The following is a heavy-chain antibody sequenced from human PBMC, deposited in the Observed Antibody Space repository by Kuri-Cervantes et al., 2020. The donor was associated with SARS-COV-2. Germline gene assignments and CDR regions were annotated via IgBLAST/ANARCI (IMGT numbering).Heavy chain of an antibody. Sequence: GESLKISCAASGFSFRNYNMNWVRQAPGRGLEWVSFISSSSGSISYADSVRGRFTISRDNAKNSLYLQMNSLRAEDTAVYYCARDEWHYYGSGSYGPRYYYYGMDVWGQGTTVTVSS. D-gene: IGHD3-10*01. CDR1: GFSFRNYN. J-gene: IGHJ6*02. CDR3: ARDEWHYYGSGSYGPRYYYYGMDV. V-gene: IGHV3-21*01. CDR2: ISSSSGSI.